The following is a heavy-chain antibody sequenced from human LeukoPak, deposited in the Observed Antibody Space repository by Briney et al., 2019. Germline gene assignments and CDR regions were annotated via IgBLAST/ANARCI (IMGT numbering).Heavy chain of an antibody. J-gene: IGHJ4*02. CDR3: ARAGSGASGGY. CDR2: ISSSSSYI. V-gene: IGHV3-21*01. Sequence: GGSLRLSCAASGFTFSSYSMNWVRQAPGKGLEWVSSISSSSSYIYYADSVKGRFTISRDNAKNSLCLQMNSLRAEDTAVYYCARAGSGASGGYWGQGTLVTVSS. CDR1: GFTFSSYS. D-gene: IGHD6-19*01.